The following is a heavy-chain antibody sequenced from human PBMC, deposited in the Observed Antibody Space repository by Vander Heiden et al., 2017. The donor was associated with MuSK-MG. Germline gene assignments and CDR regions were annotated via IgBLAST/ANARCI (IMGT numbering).Heavy chain of an antibody. Sequence: QLQLQEPGPGLVKPSETLSLTCIVSGGPISSSSYYWGRIRQPPGKGLEWIGSIYYSGSTDYNPSLKSRVTMSVDTSKNQFSLKLSSVTAADTAVYYCARRDLKTWLLPPFDYWGQGTLVTVSS. D-gene: IGHD3-22*01. CDR1: GGPISSSSYY. CDR3: ARRDLKTWLLPPFDY. J-gene: IGHJ4*02. CDR2: IYYSGST. V-gene: IGHV4-39*01.